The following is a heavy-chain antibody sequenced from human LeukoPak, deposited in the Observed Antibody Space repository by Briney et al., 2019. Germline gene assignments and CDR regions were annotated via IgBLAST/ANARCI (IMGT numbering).Heavy chain of an antibody. V-gene: IGHV3-7*01. CDR3: AIWTSGNF. J-gene: IGHJ4*02. Sequence: GGSLRLSCAASGITFNWSWMNWVRQAPGKGLEWVANMDPSGSQKRYVDSVKGRFTISKDNSGTSLYLDMYSLRDEDTAIYYCAIWTSGNFWGQGSLVTVSS. D-gene: IGHD1-1*01. CDR2: MDPSGSQK. CDR1: GITFNWSW.